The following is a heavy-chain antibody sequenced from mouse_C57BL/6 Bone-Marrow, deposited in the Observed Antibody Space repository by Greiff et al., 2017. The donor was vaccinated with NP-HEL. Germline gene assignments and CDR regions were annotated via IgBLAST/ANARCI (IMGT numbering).Heavy chain of an antibody. Sequence: EVQLQQSGAELVRPGASVKLSCTASGFNIKDDYMHWVKQRPEQGLEWIGWIDPENGDTEYASKFQGKATITADTSSNTAYLQLSSLTSEDTAVYYCTFFNFVDYWGQGTSVTVSS. CDR3: TFFNFVDY. CDR1: GFNIKDDY. V-gene: IGHV14-4*01. CDR2: IDPENGDT. J-gene: IGHJ4*01.